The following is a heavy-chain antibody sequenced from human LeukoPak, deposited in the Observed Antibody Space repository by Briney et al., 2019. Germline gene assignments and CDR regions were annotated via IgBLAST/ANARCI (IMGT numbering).Heavy chain of an antibody. CDR2: IKSKTDGGTT. D-gene: IGHD6-19*01. J-gene: IGHJ6*03. CDR1: GFTFSSYW. V-gene: IGHV3-15*01. Sequence: GGSLRLSCAASGFTFSSYWMSWVRQAPGKGLEWVGRIKSKTDGGTTDYAAPVKGRFTISRDDSKNTLYLQMNSLKTEDTAVYYCTTGSSGWYSYYYYYMDVWGKGTTVTISS. CDR3: TTGSSGWYSYYYYYMDV.